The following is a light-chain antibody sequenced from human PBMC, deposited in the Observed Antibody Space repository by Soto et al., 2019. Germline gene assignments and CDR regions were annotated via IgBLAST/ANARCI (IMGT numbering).Light chain of an antibody. CDR3: QQLNSYPWT. J-gene: IGKJ1*01. CDR1: QGISSY. V-gene: IGKV1-9*01. CDR2: AAS. Sequence: DIQLTQSPSFLSASVGDRVTITCRASQGISSYLAWYQQKPGKAPKVLIYAASTLQSGVPSRFSGSGSWTEFTLTISSLQPEDFATYFCQQLNSYPWTFGQGTKVEIK.